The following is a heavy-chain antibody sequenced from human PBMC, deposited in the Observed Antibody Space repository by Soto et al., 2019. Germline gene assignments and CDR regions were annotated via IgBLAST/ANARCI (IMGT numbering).Heavy chain of an antibody. CDR2: INPRSGNT. CDR3: ARGGREVVGATPNFYGLDV. D-gene: IGHD2-15*01. CDR1: GYSFTTYF. J-gene: IGHJ6*02. Sequence: QVQLVQSGAEVKKAGASVKVSCRTSGYSFTTYFLHWVRQAPGQGLEWVGIINPRSGNTDYTQKFQGRVTKTRDTSTATVYMDLSSLTSEDTAVYYCARGGREVVGATPNFYGLDVWGQGTTVTVSS. V-gene: IGHV1-46*01.